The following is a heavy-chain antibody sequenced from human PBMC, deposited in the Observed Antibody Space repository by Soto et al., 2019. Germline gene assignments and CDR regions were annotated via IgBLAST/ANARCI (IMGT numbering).Heavy chain of an antibody. CDR2: INPSGDST. J-gene: IGHJ5*02. CDR1: GYTFSNYY. CDR3: ARATRSGSPHFDL. D-gene: IGHD5-12*01. V-gene: IGHV1-46*01. Sequence: EASVKVSCKGAGYTFSNYYMHWVRQAPGQGLEWMGIINPSGDSTSYAQEFQGRVTMTRETSTSTLYMELSSLRSEDTAVYYCARATRSGSPHFDLWGQGTLVTVSS.